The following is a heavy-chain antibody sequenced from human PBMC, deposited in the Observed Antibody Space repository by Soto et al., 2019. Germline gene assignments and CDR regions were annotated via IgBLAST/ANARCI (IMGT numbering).Heavy chain of an antibody. CDR3: AIMEWLLSYDP. J-gene: IGHJ5*02. Sequence: SETLSLTCAVYGGSFSGYYWGWIRQPPGKGLEWIGEINHSGSTNYNPSLKSRVTISVDTSKNQFSLKLSSVTAADTAVYYCAIMEWLLSYDPWCQGTLVTVS. V-gene: IGHV4-34*01. CDR2: INHSGST. D-gene: IGHD3-3*01. CDR1: GGSFSGYY.